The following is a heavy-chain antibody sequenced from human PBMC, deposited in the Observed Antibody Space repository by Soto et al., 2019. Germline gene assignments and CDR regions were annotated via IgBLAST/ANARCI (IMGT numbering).Heavy chain of an antibody. V-gene: IGHV1-18*01. Sequence: QVQLVQSGAEVKKPGASVKVSCKASGYTFTSYGISWVRQAPGQGLEWMGRISAYNGNTNYAQKLQGRATMTTDTSTSTDYMELRSLRSDDTAVYYCARVVGALGHWFDPWGQGTLVTVSS. CDR2: ISAYNGNT. D-gene: IGHD1-26*01. CDR3: ARVVGALGHWFDP. J-gene: IGHJ5*02. CDR1: GYTFTSYG.